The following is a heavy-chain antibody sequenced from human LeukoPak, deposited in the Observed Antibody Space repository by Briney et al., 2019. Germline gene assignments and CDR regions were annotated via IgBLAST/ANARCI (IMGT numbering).Heavy chain of an antibody. CDR3: AREDSDILTGPHLDV. V-gene: IGHV4-4*07. CDR1: GGSISSYY. CDR2: IYTSGST. D-gene: IGHD3-9*01. J-gene: IGHJ6*02. Sequence: PSETLSLTCTVSGGSISSYYWSWIRQPAGKGLEWIGRIYTSGSTNYNPSLKSRVTMSVDTSKNQFSLKLSSVTAADTAVYYCAREDSDILTGPHLDVWGQGTTVTVSS.